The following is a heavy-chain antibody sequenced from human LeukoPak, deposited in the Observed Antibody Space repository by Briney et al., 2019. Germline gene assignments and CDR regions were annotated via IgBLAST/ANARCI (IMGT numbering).Heavy chain of an antibody. CDR2: IYSGGST. D-gene: IGHD5-18*01. J-gene: IGHJ4*02. V-gene: IGHV3-53*01. CDR1: GFTVSSNY. CDR3: AWGDTAILFDY. Sequence: PGGSLRLSCAASGFTVSSNYMSWVRQAPGKGLEWVSVIYSGGSTYYADSVKGRFTISRDNSKNTLYLQMNSLRAEDTAVYYCAWGDTAILFDYWGQGTLVTVSS.